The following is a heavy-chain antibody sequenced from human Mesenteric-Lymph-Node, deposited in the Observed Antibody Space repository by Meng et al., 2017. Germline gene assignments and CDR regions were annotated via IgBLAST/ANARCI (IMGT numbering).Heavy chain of an antibody. D-gene: IGHD2-2*01. CDR1: GFSFSDAW. J-gene: IGHJ4*02. CDR2: VKSKSDGGTT. Sequence: GQLGVSGGGLVKPGGSLRLSCAASGFSFSDAWMSWVRQAPGKGLEWVGRVKSKSDGGTTDYAAPVKGRFAISRDDSKNTLFLQMNSLKTEDTGVYYCTTAGSTWLARGYWGQGTLVTVSS. CDR3: TTAGSTWLARGY. V-gene: IGHV3-15*01.